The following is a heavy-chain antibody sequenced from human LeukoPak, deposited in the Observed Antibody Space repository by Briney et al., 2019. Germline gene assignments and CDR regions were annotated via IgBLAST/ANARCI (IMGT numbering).Heavy chain of an antibody. V-gene: IGHV3-21*01. CDR2: ISSSSSYI. D-gene: IGHD6-13*01. J-gene: IGHJ4*02. CDR1: GFTFSSYS. Sequence: GSLXLSCAASGFTFSSYSMNWVRQAPGKGLEWVSSISSSSSYIYYADSVKGRFTISRDNAKNSLYLQMNSLRAEDTAVYYCASGIAAARFDYWGQGTLVTVSS. CDR3: ASGIAAARFDY.